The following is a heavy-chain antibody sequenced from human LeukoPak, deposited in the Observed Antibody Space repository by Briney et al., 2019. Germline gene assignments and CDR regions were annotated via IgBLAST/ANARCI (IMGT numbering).Heavy chain of an antibody. CDR3: ARTILVGASDY. J-gene: IGHJ4*02. Sequence: PSETLSLTCAVYGGSFSGYYWSWVRQPPGKGLEWIGEINHSGSTNYNPSLKSRVTISVDTSKNQFSLKLSSVTAADTAVYYCARTILVGASDYWGQGTLVTVSS. V-gene: IGHV4-34*01. CDR1: GGSFSGYY. CDR2: INHSGST. D-gene: IGHD1-26*01.